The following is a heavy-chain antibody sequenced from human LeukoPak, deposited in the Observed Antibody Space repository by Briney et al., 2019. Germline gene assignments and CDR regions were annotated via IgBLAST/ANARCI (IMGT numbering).Heavy chain of an antibody. CDR1: GYTFTTYA. CDR2: IIPIFGTA. Sequence: GASVKVSCKASGYTFTTYAVSWVRQAPGQGLEWMGGIIPIFGTANYAQKFQGRVTITADESTSTAYMELSSLRSEDTAVYYCARDGAAVQTDDAFDIWGQGTMVTVSS. V-gene: IGHV1-69*13. D-gene: IGHD3-16*01. CDR3: ARDGAAVQTDDAFDI. J-gene: IGHJ3*02.